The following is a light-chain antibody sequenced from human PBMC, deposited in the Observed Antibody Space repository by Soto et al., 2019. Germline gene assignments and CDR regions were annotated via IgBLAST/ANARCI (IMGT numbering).Light chain of an antibody. J-gene: IGKJ5*01. V-gene: IGKV3-15*01. CDR2: GVS. Sequence: IKMSQSPATLSASPGDRATLSCRASQPVNNNLAWYQQKPGQAPRLLIYGVSTRATGISARFSGGGSVTEFTLTISSLQSEDFAVYYCQQYEKWPPSITFGQGTRLEIK. CDR1: QPVNNN. CDR3: QQYEKWPPSIT.